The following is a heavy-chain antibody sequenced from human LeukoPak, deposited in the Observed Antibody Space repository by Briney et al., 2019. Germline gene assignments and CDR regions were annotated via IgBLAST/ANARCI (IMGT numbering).Heavy chain of an antibody. Sequence: GGSLRLSCEASGFTFNTYAMTWVRQAPGKGLEWVSSISGSGDSTYYADSVKGRFTISRDNSKNTLYLQMNSLRAEDTAVYYCAKLLSGSHYTDYFDYWGQGTLVTVSS. V-gene: IGHV3-23*01. CDR1: GFTFNTYA. CDR2: ISGSGDST. J-gene: IGHJ4*02. CDR3: AKLLSGSHYTDYFDY. D-gene: IGHD1-26*01.